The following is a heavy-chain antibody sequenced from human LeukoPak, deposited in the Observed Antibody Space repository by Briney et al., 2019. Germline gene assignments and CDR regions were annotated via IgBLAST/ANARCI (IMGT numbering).Heavy chain of an antibody. CDR3: ARVGYYDSSGYRGYYYHYYMDV. CDR1: GGSISSGSYY. CDR2: IYTSGST. Sequence: SETLSLTCTVSGGSISSGSYYWGWIRQPPGKGLEWIGRIYTSGSTNYNPSLKSRVTISVDTSKNQFSLKLSSVTAADTAVYYCARVGYYDSSGYRGYYYHYYMDVWGKGTTVTVSS. D-gene: IGHD3-22*01. V-gene: IGHV4-61*02. J-gene: IGHJ6*03.